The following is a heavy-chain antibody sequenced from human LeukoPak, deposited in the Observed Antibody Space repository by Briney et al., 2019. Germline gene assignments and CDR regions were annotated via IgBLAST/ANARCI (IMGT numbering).Heavy chain of an antibody. CDR3: ARDFFHSDISRPFDY. CDR2: IWSDSAEI. D-gene: IGHD3-3*02. Sequence: PGGSLRLSCAASGFTPSSDAMNWVRQAPGKGLEWVSSIWSDSAEIHYADSVKGRFTISRDNAKDSLYLQMNSLRAEDSAVYYCARDFFHSDISRPFDYWGQGTLVTVSS. J-gene: IGHJ4*02. V-gene: IGHV3-21*01. CDR1: GFTPSSDA.